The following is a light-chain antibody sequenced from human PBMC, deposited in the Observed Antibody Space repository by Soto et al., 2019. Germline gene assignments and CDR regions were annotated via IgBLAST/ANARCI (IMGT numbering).Light chain of an antibody. V-gene: IGLV2-23*01. CDR2: EGS. CDR3: CSYAGSNDYV. J-gene: IGLJ1*01. Sequence: QSALTQPASVSGSPGQSITISCTGTSTDVGGYNLVSWYQHLPGKAPKLMIFEGSKRPSGVSNRFSGSKSGNTASLTISGLQAEDEADFYCCSYAGSNDYVFGTGTKLTVL. CDR1: STDVGGYNL.